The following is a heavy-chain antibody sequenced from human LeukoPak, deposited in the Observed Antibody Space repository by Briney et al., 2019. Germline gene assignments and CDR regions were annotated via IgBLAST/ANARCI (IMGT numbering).Heavy chain of an antibody. Sequence: GGSLRLSCAASGFTFDDYGMSWVRQAPGKGLEWVSGINWNGGSTGYADSVKGRFTISRDNSKNTLYLQMNSLRAEDTAVYYCAKGSGYYGSGSYYPWGQGTLVTVSS. J-gene: IGHJ5*02. V-gene: IGHV3-20*04. CDR2: INWNGGST. D-gene: IGHD3-10*01. CDR3: AKGSGYYGSGSYYP. CDR1: GFTFDDYG.